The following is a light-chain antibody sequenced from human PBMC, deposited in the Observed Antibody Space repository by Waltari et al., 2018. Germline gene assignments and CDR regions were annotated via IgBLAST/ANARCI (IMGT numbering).Light chain of an antibody. Sequence: QSALTPPPSASGSLGQSVTLSCTGTRRNLGGFRFVSWYQQHPGKAPKLIIFESNKRPSGVPDRFSGSKSGNTASLTVSGLQPEDEAEYFCSSFAGFNNVIFGVGTKVTVL. V-gene: IGLV2-8*01. J-gene: IGLJ2*01. CDR1: RRNLGGFRF. CDR3: SSFAGFNNVI. CDR2: ESN.